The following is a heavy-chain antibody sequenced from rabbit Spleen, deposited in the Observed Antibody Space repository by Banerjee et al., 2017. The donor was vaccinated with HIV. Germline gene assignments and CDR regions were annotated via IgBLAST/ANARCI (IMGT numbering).Heavy chain of an antibody. CDR3: ARAIETYYFNL. V-gene: IGHV1S45*01. CDR1: GFDLSSSYY. J-gene: IGHJ4*01. CDR2: VYAGSAGYT. Sequence: QEQLVESGGCLVQPGGSLKLSCTGSGFDLSSSYYMCWVRQAPGKGLEWIGCVYAGSAGYTYSASWAKGRFTISKTSSTTVTLQMTSLTAADTANYFCARAIETYYFNLWGQGTLVTVS. D-gene: IGHD6-1*01.